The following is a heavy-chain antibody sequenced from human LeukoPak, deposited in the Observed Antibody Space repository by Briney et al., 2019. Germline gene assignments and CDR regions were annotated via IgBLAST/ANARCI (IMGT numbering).Heavy chain of an antibody. V-gene: IGHV3-21*01. Sequence: KSGGSLRLSCAASGFTFSSYSMNWVRQAPGKGLEWVSSIGSRTSYIYHADSVKGRFTISRDNAKNSLYLQMNNLRDEDTAVYYCARDDHYGSGSYHFDYGGQGTRVTVSS. J-gene: IGHJ4*02. CDR1: GFTFSSYS. D-gene: IGHD3-10*01. CDR2: IGSRTSYI. CDR3: ARDDHYGSGSYHFDY.